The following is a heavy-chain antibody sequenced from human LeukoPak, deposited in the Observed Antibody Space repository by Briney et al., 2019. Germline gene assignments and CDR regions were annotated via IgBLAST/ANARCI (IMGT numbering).Heavy chain of an antibody. D-gene: IGHD2-2*01. CDR2: IWYDGSNK. Sequence: GGSLRLSCAASGFTFSSYGMHWVRQAPGKGLEWVAVIWYDGSNKYYADSVKGRFTISRDNSKNTLYLQMNSLRAEDEAVYYCARDRAQMTSYYYYGMDVWGQGTTVTVSS. CDR3: ARDRAQMTSYYYYGMDV. V-gene: IGHV3-33*01. J-gene: IGHJ6*02. CDR1: GFTFSSYG.